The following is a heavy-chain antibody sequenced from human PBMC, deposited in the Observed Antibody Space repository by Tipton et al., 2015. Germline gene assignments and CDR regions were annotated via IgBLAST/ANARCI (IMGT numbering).Heavy chain of an antibody. CDR1: GLTFSSYA. D-gene: IGHD2-15*01. Sequence: SLRLSCAASGLTFSSYAMSWVRQAPGKGLEWVSVIRGGGLGTYYADSVKGRFTISRDNSKNTLYLQMNSLRAEDTAVYYCARLVGVGSYYFDYWGQGTLVTVSS. J-gene: IGHJ4*02. CDR2: IRGGGLGT. V-gene: IGHV3-23*01. CDR3: ARLVGVGSYYFDY.